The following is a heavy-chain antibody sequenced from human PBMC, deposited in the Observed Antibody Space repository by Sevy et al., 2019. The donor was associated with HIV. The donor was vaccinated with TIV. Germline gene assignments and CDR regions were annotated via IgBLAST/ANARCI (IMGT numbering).Heavy chain of an antibody. D-gene: IGHD3-10*01. J-gene: IGHJ3*02. V-gene: IGHV4-38-2*01. Sequence: SETLSLTCAVSGYSISSGYYWDWIRQPPGKGLEWIGSIYHSGSTYYNPSLKSRVTISVDTSKNQFSLKLSSVTAADTAVYYCARPYGSGSLNGAFDIWGQGTMVTVSS. CDR1: GYSISSGYY. CDR3: ARPYGSGSLNGAFDI. CDR2: IYHSGST.